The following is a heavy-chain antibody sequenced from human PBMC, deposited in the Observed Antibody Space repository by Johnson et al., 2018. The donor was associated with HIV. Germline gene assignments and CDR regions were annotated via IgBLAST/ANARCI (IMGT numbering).Heavy chain of an antibody. CDR1: GFTFSNAW. CDR3: ARGRERGMFDI. J-gene: IGHJ3*02. CDR2: IKGKSEGGTI. V-gene: IGHV3-15*01. Sequence: VQLVESGGGLVKPGGSLRLSCAASGFTFSNAWMTWVRQAPGKGLEWIGRIKGKSEGGTIDYDAPVKGRFTISRDNSKNTLYLQMNSLRAEDTAVYYCARGRERGMFDIWGQGTMVTVSS. D-gene: IGHD5-24*01.